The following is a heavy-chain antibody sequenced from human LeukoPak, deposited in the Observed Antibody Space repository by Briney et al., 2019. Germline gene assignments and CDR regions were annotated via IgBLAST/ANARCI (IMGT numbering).Heavy chain of an antibody. V-gene: IGHV3-49*04. CDR3: TRGGVGDYYYDSSAVTPDC. J-gene: IGHJ4*02. CDR1: GFTFGDYA. CDR2: IRSKAYGGTT. D-gene: IGHD3-22*01. Sequence: GGSLRLSCTASGFTFGDYAMSWVRQAPGKGLEWVGFIRSKAYGGTTEYAASVKGRFTISRDDSKSIAYLQMNSLKTEDTAVYYCTRGGVGDYYYDSSAVTPDCWGQGTLVTVSS.